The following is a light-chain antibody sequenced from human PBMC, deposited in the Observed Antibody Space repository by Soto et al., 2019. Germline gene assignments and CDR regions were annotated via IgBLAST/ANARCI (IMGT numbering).Light chain of an antibody. V-gene: IGKV3-20*01. J-gene: IGKJ2*01. CDR1: QSVSSNY. Sequence: EIVLTQSPGTLSLSPGERATLSCRASQSVSSNYLAWYQQNPGQAPRLVIYDASSRATGIPDRFSGSGSGTDFTLTISRLEPEDFAVYFCQQYGNSPPYTFGQGTKLEIK. CDR2: DAS. CDR3: QQYGNSPPYT.